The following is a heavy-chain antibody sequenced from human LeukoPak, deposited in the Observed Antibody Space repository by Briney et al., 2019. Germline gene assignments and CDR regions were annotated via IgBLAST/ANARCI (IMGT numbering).Heavy chain of an antibody. CDR1: GYTFTSYD. J-gene: IGHJ2*01. CDR2: ISAYNGNT. V-gene: IGHV1-18*01. CDR3: ARDPMGGHKIWYFDL. D-gene: IGHD3-16*01. Sequence: GASVKVSCKASGYTFTSYDINWVRQAPGQGLEWMGWISAYNGNTNYAQKFQGRVIMTTDTSTSTAYMELRSLRSDDTAVYYCARDPMGGHKIWYFDLWGRGTLVTVSS.